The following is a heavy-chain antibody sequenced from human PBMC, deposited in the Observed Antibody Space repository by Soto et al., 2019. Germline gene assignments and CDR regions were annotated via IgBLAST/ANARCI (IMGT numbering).Heavy chain of an antibody. Sequence: GASVKVSCKASGGTFSSYAISWVRQAPGQGLEWMGGIIPIFGTPNYAHKFQARVMITAGESTNTAYMELSSLRFEDTAMYYCTRDLIAAFGDALEALDFWGPGTMVPVSS. V-gene: IGHV1-69*13. CDR3: TRDLIAAFGDALEALDF. CDR2: IIPIFGTP. CDR1: GGTFSSYA. D-gene: IGHD3-16*01. J-gene: IGHJ3*01.